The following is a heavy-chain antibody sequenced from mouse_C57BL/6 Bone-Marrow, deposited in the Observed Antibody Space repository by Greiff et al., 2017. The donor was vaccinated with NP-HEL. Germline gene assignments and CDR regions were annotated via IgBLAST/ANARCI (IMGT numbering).Heavy chain of an antibody. CDR2: INPSNGGT. CDR1: GYTFTSYW. D-gene: IGHD1-1*01. J-gene: IGHJ4*01. V-gene: IGHV1-53*01. CDR3: ARSPITTVAYYAMDY. Sequence: VQLQQPGTELVKPGASVKLSCKASGYTFTSYWMHWVKQRPGQGLEWIGNINPSNGGTNYNEKFKSKATLTVDKSSSTAYMQLSSLTSEDSAVYYCARSPITTVAYYAMDYWGQGTSVTVSS.